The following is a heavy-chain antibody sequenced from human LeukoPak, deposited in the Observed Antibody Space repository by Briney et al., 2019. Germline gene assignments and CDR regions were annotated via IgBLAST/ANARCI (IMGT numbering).Heavy chain of an antibody. D-gene: IGHD2-2*02. CDR3: ARDGLSYTNPNNWFDP. CDR2: ISAYKGDR. V-gene: IGHV1-18*01. Sequence: ASVTVSCKSSVYPFTSYYINWVRQAPGQGLEWMGWISAYKGDRNYAQNLQGRVTMTTDTSTDTAYMELRSLRSDDTAVYYCARDGLSYTNPNNWFDPWGQGTLVTVSS. CDR1: VYPFTSYY. J-gene: IGHJ5*02.